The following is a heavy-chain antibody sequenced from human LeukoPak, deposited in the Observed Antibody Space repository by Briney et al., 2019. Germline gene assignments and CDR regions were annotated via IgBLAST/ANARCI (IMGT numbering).Heavy chain of an antibody. J-gene: IGHJ4*02. V-gene: IGHV1-2*02. Sequence: ASVKVSCKASGYTFTGYYMHWVRQAPGQGLEWMGWINPNSGGTSYAQKFQGRVTMTRDTSISTAYMELSRLRSDDTAVYYCAIHQLPSYFDYWGQGTLVTVSS. D-gene: IGHD2-2*01. CDR1: GYTFTGYY. CDR2: INPNSGGT. CDR3: AIHQLPSYFDY.